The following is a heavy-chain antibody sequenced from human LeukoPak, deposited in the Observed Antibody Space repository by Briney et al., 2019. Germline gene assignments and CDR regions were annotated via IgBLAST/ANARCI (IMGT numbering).Heavy chain of an antibody. Sequence: GASVKVSCKASGGTFSSYAISWVRQAPGQGLEWMGGIIPIFGTANYAQKFQGRVTITADKSTSTAYMELSSLRSEDTAVYYCARGKGRYCSGGSCYEADYWGQGTLVTVSS. CDR3: ARGKGRYCSGGSCYEADY. CDR1: GGTFSSYA. J-gene: IGHJ4*02. D-gene: IGHD2-15*01. CDR2: IIPIFGTA. V-gene: IGHV1-69*06.